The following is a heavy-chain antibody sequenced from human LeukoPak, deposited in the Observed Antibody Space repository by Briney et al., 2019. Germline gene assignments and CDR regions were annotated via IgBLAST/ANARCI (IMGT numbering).Heavy chain of an antibody. CDR2: IKSKTDGGTT. Sequence: GGSLRLSCAASGFTFSNAWMSWVRQAPGKGLEWVGRIKSKTDGGTTDYAAPVKGRFTISRDDSKNTLYLQMNSLKTEDTAVYYCAKGAQPITIFGVVNGLWVDYWGQGTLVTVSS. CDR3: AKGAQPITIFGVVNGLWVDY. V-gene: IGHV3-15*01. CDR1: GFTFSNAW. J-gene: IGHJ4*02. D-gene: IGHD3-3*01.